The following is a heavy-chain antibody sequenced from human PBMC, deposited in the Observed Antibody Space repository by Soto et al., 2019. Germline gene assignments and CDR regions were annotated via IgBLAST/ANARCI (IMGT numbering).Heavy chain of an antibody. J-gene: IGHJ2*01. CDR2: IWYDGSNK. CDR1: GFTFSSYG. V-gene: IGHV3-33*01. Sequence: QVQLVESGGGVVQPGRSLRLSCAASGFTFSSYGMHWVRQAPGKGLEWVAVIWYDGSNKYYADSVKGRFTISRDNSKNTVYLQMNSLRAEDTAVYYCARPPSYCSGGSCYTDWYFDLWGRGTLVTVSS. D-gene: IGHD2-15*01. CDR3: ARPPSYCSGGSCYTDWYFDL.